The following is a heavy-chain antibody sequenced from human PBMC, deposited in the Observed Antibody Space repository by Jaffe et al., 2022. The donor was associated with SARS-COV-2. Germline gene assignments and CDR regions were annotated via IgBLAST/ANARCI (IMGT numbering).Heavy chain of an antibody. CDR2: MYYSGST. CDR3: ARHLYSSPENYYYYYMDV. CDR1: GGSISSSSYY. Sequence: QLQLQESGPGLVKPSETLSLTCTVSGGSISSSSYYWGWIRQPPGKGLEWIGSMYYSGSTHYNPSLKSRVTISVDTSKNQFSLKLSSVTAADTAVYYCARHLYSSPENYYYYYMDVWGKGTTVTVSS. D-gene: IGHD6-13*01. J-gene: IGHJ6*03. V-gene: IGHV4-39*01.